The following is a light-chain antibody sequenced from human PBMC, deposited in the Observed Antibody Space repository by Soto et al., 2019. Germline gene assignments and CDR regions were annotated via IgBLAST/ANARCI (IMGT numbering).Light chain of an antibody. CDR1: SSDVGGYNF. CDR2: EVN. Sequence: QSALTQPASVSVSPGQSITIFCTGSSSDVGGYNFVSWYQQHPGKVPKLMIYEVNKRPSGVSNRFSGSKSGNTASLTISGLQAEDEADYYCTSYSTSNSYVFGAGTKLTVL. V-gene: IGLV2-14*01. J-gene: IGLJ1*01. CDR3: TSYSTSNSYV.